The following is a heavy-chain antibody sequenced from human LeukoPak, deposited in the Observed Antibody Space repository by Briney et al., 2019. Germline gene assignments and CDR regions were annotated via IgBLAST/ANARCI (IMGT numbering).Heavy chain of an antibody. D-gene: IGHD4-17*01. J-gene: IGHJ6*02. CDR2: IIPILGIA. CDR1: GTTFSSYA. V-gene: IGHV1-69*04. Sequence: SVKVSCKASGTTFSSYAISWVRQAPGQGLEWMGRIIPILGIANYAQKFQGRVTITADKSTSTAYMELRSLRSEDTAVYYCARNYGDYGYYYYYGMDVWGQGTTVTVSS. CDR3: ARNYGDYGYYYYYGMDV.